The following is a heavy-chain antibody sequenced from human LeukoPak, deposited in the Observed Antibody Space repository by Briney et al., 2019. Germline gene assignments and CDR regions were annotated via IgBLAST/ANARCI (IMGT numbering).Heavy chain of an antibody. CDR2: IYYSGST. CDR1: GGSISSSSYY. V-gene: IGHV4-39*07. CDR3: ARDRYYYDTSGDAFDM. D-gene: IGHD3-22*01. J-gene: IGHJ3*02. Sequence: PSETLSLTCTVSGGSISSSSYYWGWIRQPPGKGLEWIGSIYYSGSTYYNPSLKSRVTISVDTSKNQFSLKLSSVTAADTAVYYCARDRYYYDTSGDAFDMWGQGTMVTVSS.